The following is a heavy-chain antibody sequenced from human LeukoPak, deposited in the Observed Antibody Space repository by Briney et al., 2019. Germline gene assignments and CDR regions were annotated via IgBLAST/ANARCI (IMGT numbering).Heavy chain of an antibody. D-gene: IGHD6-19*01. J-gene: IGHJ4*02. CDR3: ARGGLGSAFDN. CDR2: ISGSGGST. Sequence: GGSLRLSCAASGFTFSSYALSWVRQAPGKGLECVSAISGSGGSTYSADSLKGRFTISRDNSKNTLYLQINSLRTDDTAVFYCARGGLGSAFDNWGQGTLVTVSS. CDR1: GFTFSSYA. V-gene: IGHV3-23*01.